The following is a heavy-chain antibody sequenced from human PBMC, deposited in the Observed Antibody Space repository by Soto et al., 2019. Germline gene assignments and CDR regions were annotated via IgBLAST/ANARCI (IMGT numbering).Heavy chain of an antibody. Sequence: ASVKVSCKASGYAFTGYAMHWVRQAPGQRLEWMGWINAGNGNTKYSQKFQGRVTITRDTSASTAYMEVSSLRSEDTAVYYCARAVPQYDFWTGHTHWGQGTQVTVSS. V-gene: IGHV1-3*01. CDR1: GYAFTGYA. CDR3: ARAVPQYDFWTGHTH. D-gene: IGHD3-3*01. CDR2: INAGNGNT. J-gene: IGHJ4*02.